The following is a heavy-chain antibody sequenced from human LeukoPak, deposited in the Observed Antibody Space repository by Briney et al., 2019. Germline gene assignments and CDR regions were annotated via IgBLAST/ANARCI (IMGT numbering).Heavy chain of an antibody. Sequence: SETLSLTCAVSGGSISSSNWWSWVRQPPGKGLEWIGEIYHSGSTNYNPSLKSRVTISVDKSKNQFSLKLSSVTAADTAVYYCASPAVVKGWWYFDLWGRGTLVTVSS. CDR1: GGSISSSNW. V-gene: IGHV4-4*02. J-gene: IGHJ2*01. CDR2: IYHSGST. D-gene: IGHD3-22*01. CDR3: ASPAVVKGWWYFDL.